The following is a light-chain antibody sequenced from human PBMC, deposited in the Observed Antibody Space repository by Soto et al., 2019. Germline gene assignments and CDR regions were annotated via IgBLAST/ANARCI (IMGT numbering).Light chain of an antibody. Sequence: DIQMTQSPSSLSASVGDRVTITCRASQSISNSLNWYQQRPGKAPKLLIYAASSLQSGVPSRFSGSGSGTDFTLTISSLQPDDFATYYCQQSSTFGQGTKVEIK. CDR2: AAS. CDR3: QQSST. V-gene: IGKV1-39*01. CDR1: QSISNS. J-gene: IGKJ1*01.